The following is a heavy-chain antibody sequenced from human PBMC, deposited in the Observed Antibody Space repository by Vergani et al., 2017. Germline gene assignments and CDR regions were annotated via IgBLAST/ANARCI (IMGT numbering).Heavy chain of an antibody. CDR3: ARVPTGAPRITIFGVVQASYYYMDV. J-gene: IGHJ6*03. CDR2: ISAYNGNT. D-gene: IGHD3-3*01. Sequence: VQLVQSGAEVKKPGASVKVSCKASGYTFTSYGISWVRQAPGQGLEWMGWISAYNGNTNYAQKLQGRVTMTTDTSTSTAYMELRSLRSDDTAVYYCARVPTGAPRITIFGVVQASYYYMDVWGKGTTVTVSS. CDR1: GYTFTSYG. V-gene: IGHV1-18*01.